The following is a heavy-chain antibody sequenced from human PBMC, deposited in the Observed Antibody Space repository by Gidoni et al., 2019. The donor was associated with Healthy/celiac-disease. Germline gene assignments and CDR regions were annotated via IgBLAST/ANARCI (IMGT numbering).Heavy chain of an antibody. CDR2: ISAYNGNT. Sequence: QVQLVQSGAEVKKPGASVKVSCKASGYTFTSYGISWVRQAPGQRLEWMGWISAYNGNTNYAQKLQGRVTMTTDTSTSTAYMELRSLRSDDTAVYYCARDGPDYYDSSGSPFDYWGQGTLVTVSS. CDR3: ARDGPDYYDSSGSPFDY. CDR1: GYTFTSYG. J-gene: IGHJ4*02. V-gene: IGHV1-18*01. D-gene: IGHD3-22*01.